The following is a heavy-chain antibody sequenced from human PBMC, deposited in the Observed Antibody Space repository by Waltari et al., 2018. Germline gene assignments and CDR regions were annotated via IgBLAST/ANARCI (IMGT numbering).Heavy chain of an antibody. CDR1: GGSISSSSYY. CDR2: IYYSGGT. Sequence: QLQLQESGPGLVKPSETLSLTCTVSGGSISSSSYYWGWIRQPPGKGLEWIGSIYYSGGTYKNPALKVRVTISVDTSKNQFSLKLSSVTAADTAVYYCARGGYYGSGSYYNVPPYYFDYWGQGTLVTVSS. V-gene: IGHV4-39*07. CDR3: ARGGYYGSGSYYNVPPYYFDY. J-gene: IGHJ4*02. D-gene: IGHD3-10*01.